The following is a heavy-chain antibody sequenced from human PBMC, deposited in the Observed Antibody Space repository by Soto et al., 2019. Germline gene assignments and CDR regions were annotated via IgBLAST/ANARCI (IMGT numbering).Heavy chain of an antibody. CDR2: INVGNGNT. V-gene: IGHV1-3*01. D-gene: IGHD2-2*01. CDR3: ARGSSTSCPID. Sequence: ASVKVSCKASGYTFSTYSIHLVRQAPGQRLEWMGWINVGNGNTGYSQNFQGRATITRDTSATTATTAYMELSSLRSEDTAVYYCARGSSTSCPIDWGQGTLVTVSS. J-gene: IGHJ4*02. CDR1: GYTFSTYS.